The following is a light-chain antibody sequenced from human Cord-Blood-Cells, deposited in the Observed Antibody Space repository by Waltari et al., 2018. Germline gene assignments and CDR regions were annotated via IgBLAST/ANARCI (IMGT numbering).Light chain of an antibody. V-gene: IGLV2-23*01. J-gene: IGLJ3*02. CDR3: CSYAGSSTWV. CDR2: EGS. CDR1: STDVGRYTL. Sequence: QSALTQPASVSGSPGPSITISCPGTSTDVGRYTLVSWYQQHPGKAPKLRIYEGSKRPSGVSNRFSGSKSGNTASLTISGLQAEDEADYYCCSYAGSSTWVFGGGTKLTVL.